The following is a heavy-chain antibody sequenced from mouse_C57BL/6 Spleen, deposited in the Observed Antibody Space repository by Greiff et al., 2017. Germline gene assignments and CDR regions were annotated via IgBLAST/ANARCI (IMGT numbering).Heavy chain of an antibody. CDR3: AVSGYDDWRNYFDY. D-gene: IGHD2-2*01. V-gene: IGHV1-19*01. CDR2: INPSNGGT. Sequence: EVKLQQSGPVLVKPGASVKMSCKASGYTFTDYYMNWVQQSPGKGLEWIGVINPSNGGTSYNQKFKGKATLTVDKSSSTAYMELNSLTSEDSAVYYCAVSGYDDWRNYFDYWGQGTTLTVSS. CDR1: GYTFTDYY. J-gene: IGHJ2*01.